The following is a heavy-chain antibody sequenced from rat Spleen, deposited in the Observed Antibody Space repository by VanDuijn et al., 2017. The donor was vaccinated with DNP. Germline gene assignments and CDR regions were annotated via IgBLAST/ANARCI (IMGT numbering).Heavy chain of an antibody. CDR3: ARRGTTVVYWYFDF. CDR2: ISTGGGNT. J-gene: IGHJ1*01. CDR1: GFTFSNYD. V-gene: IGHV5S23*01. D-gene: IGHD1-1*01. Sequence: EVQLVESGGGLVQPGRSLKLSCAASGFTFSNYDMAWVRQAPTKGLEWVASISTGGGNTYYRDSVKGRFTISRDNAKSTLYLQMDSLRSEDTATYYCARRGTTVVYWYFDFWGPGTMVTVSS.